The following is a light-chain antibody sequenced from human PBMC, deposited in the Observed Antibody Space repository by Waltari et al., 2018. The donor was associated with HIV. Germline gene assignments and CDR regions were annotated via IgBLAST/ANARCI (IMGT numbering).Light chain of an antibody. CDR3: QQYGSSPIT. Sequence: IVLTQSPGTLSLSPGERATLSCRASQSVSINSLAWYHQKPGQAPRLLIYDASNRATGIPDRFSGSGSGTDFTLTISRLEPEDFAVYYCQQYGSSPITFGQGTRLEIK. CDR1: QSVSINS. V-gene: IGKV3-20*01. J-gene: IGKJ5*01. CDR2: DAS.